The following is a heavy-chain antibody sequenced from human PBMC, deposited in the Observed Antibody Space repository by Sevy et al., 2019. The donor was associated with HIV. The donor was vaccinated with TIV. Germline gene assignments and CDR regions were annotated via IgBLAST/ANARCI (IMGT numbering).Heavy chain of an antibody. CDR3: TTDAGMHPWYALQH. J-gene: IGHJ1*01. D-gene: IGHD2-15*01. Sequence: GGSLRLSCAASGFSFSGAWMRWVRQAPGGALEWVGRIKNIHEGGSTEYAAPVKGRFTISRDDSKNTLYLQLSSLKTVDTGVYYCTTDAGMHPWYALQHWGQGTLVTVSS. CDR2: IKNIHEGGST. CDR1: GFSFSGAW. V-gene: IGHV3-15*01.